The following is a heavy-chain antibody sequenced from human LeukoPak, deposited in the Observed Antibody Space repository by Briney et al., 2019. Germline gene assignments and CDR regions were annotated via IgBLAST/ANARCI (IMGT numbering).Heavy chain of an antibody. CDR3: ARVRGTVVTFDS. Sequence: GASVKVSCKASGYTFNDYYMHWVRQAPGQGLEWMGWINPNSGGTNYAQKFQGRVTMTRDTFISTAYMELRRLRFDDTAVYYCARVRGTVVTFDSWGQGTLVTVSS. V-gene: IGHV1-2*02. CDR2: INPNSGGT. D-gene: IGHD4-23*01. J-gene: IGHJ4*02. CDR1: GYTFNDYY.